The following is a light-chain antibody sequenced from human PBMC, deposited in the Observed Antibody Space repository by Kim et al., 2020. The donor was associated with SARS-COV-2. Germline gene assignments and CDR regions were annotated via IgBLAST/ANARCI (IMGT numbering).Light chain of an antibody. V-gene: IGKV3-11*01. J-gene: IGKJ2*01. Sequence: LSPGERATLSRRASQSVSSYLAWYQQKPGQAPRLRIYDASNRANGILARFSGSGSGTDFTLTISSLEPEDFAVYYCQQRSNWPMYTFGQGTKLEI. CDR1: QSVSSY. CDR2: DAS. CDR3: QQRSNWPMYT.